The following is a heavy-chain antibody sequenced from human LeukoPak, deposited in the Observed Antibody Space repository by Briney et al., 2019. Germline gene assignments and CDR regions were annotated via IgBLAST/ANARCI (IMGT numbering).Heavy chain of an antibody. CDR1: GYAFTGYY. J-gene: IGHJ5*02. CDR2: INPNSGGT. V-gene: IGHV1-2*02. CDR3: ARAVNGQVLLWFDDWFDP. Sequence: ASVKVSCKASGYAFTGYYMHWVRQAPGQGLEWMGWINPNSGGTNYAQKFQGRVTMTRDTSISTAYMELSRLRSDDTAVYYCARAVNGQVLLWFDDWFDPWGQGTLVTVSS. D-gene: IGHD3-10*01.